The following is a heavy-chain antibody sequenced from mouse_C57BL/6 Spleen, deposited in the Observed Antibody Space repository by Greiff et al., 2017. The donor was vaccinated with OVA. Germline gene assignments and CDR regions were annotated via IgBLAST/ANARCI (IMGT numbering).Heavy chain of an antibody. J-gene: IGHJ2*01. CDR2: IDPNSGGT. V-gene: IGHV1-72*01. CDR1: GYTFTSYW. Sequence: VQLQQPGAELVKPGASVKMSCKASGYTFTSYWITWVKQRPGQGLEWIGRIDPNSGGTKYNEKFKSKATLTVDKPSSTAYMQLSSLTSEDSAVYYCARLDSYYFDYWGQGTTLTVSS. CDR3: ARLDSYYFDY.